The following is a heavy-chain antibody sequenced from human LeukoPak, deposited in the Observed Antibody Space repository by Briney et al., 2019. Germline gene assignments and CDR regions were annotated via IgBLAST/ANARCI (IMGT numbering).Heavy chain of an antibody. CDR2: IRSKANSYAT. D-gene: IGHD2-8*01. CDR1: GFTFSGSA. CDR3: TRPYCTNGVCQFDY. J-gene: IGHJ4*02. Sequence: GGSMKLSCAASGFTFSGSAMHRVRQASGKGLEWVGGIRSKANSYATAYAASVKGRFTISRDDSKNTAYLQMNSLKTEDTAVYYCTRPYCTNGVCQFDYWGQGTLVTVSS. V-gene: IGHV3-73*01.